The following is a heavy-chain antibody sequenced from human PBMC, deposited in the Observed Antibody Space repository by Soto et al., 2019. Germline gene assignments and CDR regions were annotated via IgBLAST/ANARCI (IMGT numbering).Heavy chain of an antibody. Sequence: GGSLRLSCAASGFTFSSYAMHWVRQAPGKGLEWVAVISYDGSNKYYADSVKGRFTISRDNSKNTLYLQMNSLRAEDTAVYYCARDAVKRTTYCGGDCYSTGYFDYWGQGTLVTVSS. V-gene: IGHV3-30-3*01. CDR2: ISYDGSNK. CDR3: ARDAVKRTTYCGGDCYSTGYFDY. J-gene: IGHJ4*02. CDR1: GFTFSSYA. D-gene: IGHD2-21*02.